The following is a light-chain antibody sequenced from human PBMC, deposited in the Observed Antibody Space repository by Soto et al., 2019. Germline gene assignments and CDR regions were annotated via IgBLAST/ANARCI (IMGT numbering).Light chain of an antibody. J-gene: IGKJ4*01. CDR2: DAS. Sequence: EIVLTQSPATLSLSPGERATLSCRASQSVSSYLAWYQQKPGQAPRLLIYDASNRATGIPARFSGSGSGTDFTLTISSLETEDFAVYYCQQRSNWPPLPFGGGTKGDIK. V-gene: IGKV3-11*01. CDR1: QSVSSY. CDR3: QQRSNWPPLP.